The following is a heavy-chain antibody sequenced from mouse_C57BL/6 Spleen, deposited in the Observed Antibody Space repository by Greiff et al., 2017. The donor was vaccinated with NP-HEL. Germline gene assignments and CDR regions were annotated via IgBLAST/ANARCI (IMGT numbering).Heavy chain of an antibody. J-gene: IGHJ4*01. CDR2: ISSGGSYT. Sequence: EVKLVESGGDLVKPGGSLKLSCAASGFTFSSYGMSWVRQTPDKRLEWVATISSGGSYTYYPDSVKGRFTISRDNAKNTLYLQMSSLKSEDTAMYYCARPPDGYYGAMDYWGQGTSVTVSS. D-gene: IGHD2-3*01. CDR1: GFTFSSYG. CDR3: ARPPDGYYGAMDY. V-gene: IGHV5-6*02.